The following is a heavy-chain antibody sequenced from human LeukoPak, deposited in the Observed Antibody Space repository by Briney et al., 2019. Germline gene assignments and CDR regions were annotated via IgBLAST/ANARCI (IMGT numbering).Heavy chain of an antibody. Sequence: SETLSLTCAVYGGSFSGYYWSWIRQPPGKGLEWIGEINHSGSTNCNPSLKSRVTISVDTSKNQFSLKLSSVTAADTAVYYCARGDSYGYLTANYFDYWGQGTLVTVSS. CDR3: ARGDSYGYLTANYFDY. CDR2: INHSGST. D-gene: IGHD5-18*01. V-gene: IGHV4-34*01. J-gene: IGHJ4*02. CDR1: GGSFSGYY.